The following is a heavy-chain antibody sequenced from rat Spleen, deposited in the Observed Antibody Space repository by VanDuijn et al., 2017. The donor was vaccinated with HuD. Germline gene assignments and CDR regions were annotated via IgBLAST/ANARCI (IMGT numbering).Heavy chain of an antibody. V-gene: IGHV5-29*01. J-gene: IGHJ4*01. CDR1: GFTFSNYG. CDR2: ISYDGSST. Sequence: EVQLVESDGGLVQPGRSLKLSCAASGFTFSNYGMAWVRQAPKKGLEWVAYISYDGSSTYYRDPVKGRFTISRDNAKSTLYLQMDSLRSEDTASYYCTTALYVMDAWGQGAPVTVSS. CDR3: TTALYVMDA.